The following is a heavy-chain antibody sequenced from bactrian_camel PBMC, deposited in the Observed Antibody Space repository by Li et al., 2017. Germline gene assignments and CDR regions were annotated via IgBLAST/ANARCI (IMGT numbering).Heavy chain of an antibody. CDR2: IKPRGAPR. J-gene: IGHJ6*01. CDR3: AADKGYYVDYCSLAPDDFGY. V-gene: IGHV3S1*01. D-gene: IGHD2*01. Sequence: HVQLVESGGGSVEAGKSLRLACVPHLYAYTTACMGWFRQSPGKEREEIAEIKPRGAPRYLVDSVRGRYIISRDNDKNTLSLQMDHLEPEDTGMYYCAADKGYYVDYCSLAPDDFGYWGQ. CDR1: LYAYTTAC.